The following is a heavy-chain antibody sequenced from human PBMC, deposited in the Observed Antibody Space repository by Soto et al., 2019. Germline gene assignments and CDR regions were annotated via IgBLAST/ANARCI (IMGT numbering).Heavy chain of an antibody. Sequence: SQTLSLTCAISGDSVSSNSAAWNWIRQSPSRGLEWLGRTYYRSKWYNDYAVSVKSRITINPDTSKNQFSLQLNSVTPEDTAVYYCAGNHYYDSSGYPAYYYYGMDVWGQRTTVTVSS. CDR3: AGNHYYDSSGYPAYYYYGMDV. D-gene: IGHD3-22*01. CDR2: TYYRSKWYN. J-gene: IGHJ6*02. V-gene: IGHV6-1*01. CDR1: GDSVSSNSAA.